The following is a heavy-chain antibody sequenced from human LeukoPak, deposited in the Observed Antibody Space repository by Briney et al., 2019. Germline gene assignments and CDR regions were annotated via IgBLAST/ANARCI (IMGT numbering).Heavy chain of an antibody. CDR2: ISSSSSYI. CDR3: ARGLIQKLHYYDSSGYPVD. Sequence: GGSLRLSCAASGFTFSSYSMNWVRQAPGKGLEWVSYISSSSSYIYYADSVKGRFTISRDNAKNSLYLQMNSLRAEDTAVYYCARGLIQKLHYYDSSGYPVDWGQGTLVTVSS. CDR1: GFTFSSYS. J-gene: IGHJ4*02. V-gene: IGHV3-21*05. D-gene: IGHD3-22*01.